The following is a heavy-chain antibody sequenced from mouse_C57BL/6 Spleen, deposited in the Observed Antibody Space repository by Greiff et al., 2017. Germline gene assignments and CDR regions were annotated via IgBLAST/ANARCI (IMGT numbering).Heavy chain of an antibody. CDR1: GYTFTDYE. V-gene: IGHV1-15*01. CDR3: TRKAFYFDY. CDR2: IDPDTGGT. J-gene: IGHJ2*01. Sequence: LVESGAELVRPGASVTLSCKASGYTFTDYEMHWVKQTPVHGLEWIGAIDPDTGGTAYNQKFKGKAILTADKSSSTAYMELRSLTSEDSAVYYCTRKAFYFDYWGQGTTLTVSS.